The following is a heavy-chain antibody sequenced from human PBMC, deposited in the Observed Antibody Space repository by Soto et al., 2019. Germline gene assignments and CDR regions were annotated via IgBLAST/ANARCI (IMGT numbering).Heavy chain of an antibody. CDR2: VYYSGTT. V-gene: IGHV4-61*01. CDR1: GGTVSNKTYY. J-gene: IGHJ4*02. Sequence: PSGTLSLTCAASGGTVSNKTYYWSWIRQPPGKRLEWIGYVYYSGTTNYNPSLKSRVTISVDLSKNQFSLRLSSVTTADTALYYCARTTAVPNTLRSRYFFDYWGQGTLVTVSS. CDR3: ARTTAVPNTLRSRYFFDY. D-gene: IGHD4-17*01.